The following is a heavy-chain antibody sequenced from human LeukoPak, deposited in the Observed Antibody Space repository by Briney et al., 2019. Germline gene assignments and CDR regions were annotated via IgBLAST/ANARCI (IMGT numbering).Heavy chain of an antibody. CDR1: GFTFSSYS. Sequence: GGSLRLSCAASGFTFSSYSMNWVHQAPGKGLEWVSYISSSSSTIYYADSVKGRFTISRDNAKNSLYLQMNSLRAEDTAVYYCARIATVVTPRGWFDPWGQGTLVTVSS. CDR2: ISSSSSTI. V-gene: IGHV3-48*04. D-gene: IGHD4-23*01. J-gene: IGHJ5*02. CDR3: ARIATVVTPRGWFDP.